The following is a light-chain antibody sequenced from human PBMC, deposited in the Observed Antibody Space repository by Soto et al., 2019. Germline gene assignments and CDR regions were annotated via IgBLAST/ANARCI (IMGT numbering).Light chain of an antibody. CDR1: QGISSY. CDR3: QQIMSYPPT. Sequence: IQLTQSPSSLSASVGDTVTITCRASQGISSYLGWYQQKPGKAPELLISGIYSLQSGVPSRFSGSGSRTDFTLTINSLQPEDFATYYCQQIMSYPPTLGGGTKVDIK. V-gene: IGKV1-9*01. CDR2: GIY. J-gene: IGKJ4*01.